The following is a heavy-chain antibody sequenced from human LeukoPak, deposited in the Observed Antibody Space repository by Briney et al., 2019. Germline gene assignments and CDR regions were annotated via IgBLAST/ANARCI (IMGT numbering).Heavy chain of an antibody. CDR2: ITPIFGTA. V-gene: IGHV1-69*13. Sequence: SVKVSCKASGGTFSSYAISWVRQAPGQGLEWMGGITPIFGTANYAQKFQGRVTITADESTSTAYMELSSLRSEDTAVYYCARITTVTTNGWFDPWGQGTLVTVSS. J-gene: IGHJ5*02. CDR1: GGTFSSYA. D-gene: IGHD4-17*01. CDR3: ARITTVTTNGWFDP.